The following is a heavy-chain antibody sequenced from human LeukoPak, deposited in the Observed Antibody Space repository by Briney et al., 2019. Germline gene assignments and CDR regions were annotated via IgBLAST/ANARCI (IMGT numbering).Heavy chain of an antibody. CDR2: IKSDGSST. CDR1: GFTFSSYW. J-gene: IGHJ4*02. Sequence: GGSLRLSCAASGFTFSSYWMHWVRQPPGKGLVWVSRIKSDGSSTSYADSVKGRFTISRDSSKNTLSLQMNSLRPEDTAVYYCAKDRGYGSGSYSGMYYFDYWGQGTLVTVSS. CDR3: AKDRGYGSGSYSGMYYFDY. D-gene: IGHD3-10*01. V-gene: IGHV3-74*01.